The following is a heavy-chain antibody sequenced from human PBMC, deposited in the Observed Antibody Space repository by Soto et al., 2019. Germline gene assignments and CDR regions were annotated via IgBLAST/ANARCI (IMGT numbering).Heavy chain of an antibody. CDR2: ISGSGDST. V-gene: IGHV3-23*01. D-gene: IGHD4-17*01. J-gene: IGHJ4*02. CDR3: AKAATVTPEAYFDY. CDR1: GFTFSSYA. Sequence: PGGSLRLSCAASGFTFSSYAMSWVRQAPGTGLEWVSVISGSGDSTYYADSVKGQFTISRDNSKNTLYLQMNSLRADDTAVYYCAKAATVTPEAYFDYWGQGTLVTVSS.